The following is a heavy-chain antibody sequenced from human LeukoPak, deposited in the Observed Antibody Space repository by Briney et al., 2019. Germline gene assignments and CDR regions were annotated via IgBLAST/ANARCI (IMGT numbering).Heavy chain of an antibody. V-gene: IGHV3-15*01. CDR1: GFTFNNAW. Sequence: GGSLRLSCAASGFTFNNAWMSWVRQAPGKGLEWVGRIKSKTDGGTTDYAAPVKGRFTISRDDSKNTLYLQMNSLKTEDTAVYYCTSTAPSYYFYYGMDVWGQGTTVTVSS. J-gene: IGHJ6*02. CDR2: IKSKTDGGTT. CDR3: TSTAPSYYFYYGMDV.